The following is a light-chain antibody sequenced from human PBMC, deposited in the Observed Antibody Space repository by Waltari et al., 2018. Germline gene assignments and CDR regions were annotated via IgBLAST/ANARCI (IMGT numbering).Light chain of an antibody. J-gene: IGLJ3*02. V-gene: IGLV2-11*01. Sequence: QSALTQPRSVSGSPGQSVTVSCTGSSNDVGNYHYVSCYQHHPGKAPKLLLYDVNKRPSGVPGRFSGSKSVNTASLTISGLQAEDEADYYCCSYAGTYTFWVFGGGTKLTVL. CDR3: CSYAGTYTFWV. CDR2: DVN. CDR1: SNDVGNYHY.